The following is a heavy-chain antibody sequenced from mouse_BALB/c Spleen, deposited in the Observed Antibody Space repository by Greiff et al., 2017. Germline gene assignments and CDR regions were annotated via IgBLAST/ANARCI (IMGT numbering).Heavy chain of an antibody. V-gene: IGHV3-1*02. CDR2: IHYSGST. Sequence: EVKLQESGPDLVKPSQSLSLTCTVTGYSITSGYSWHWIRQFPGNKLEWMGYIHYSGSTNYNPSLKSRISITRDTSKNQFFLQLNSVTTEDTATYYCAADSSGYVGFAYWGQGTLVTVSA. J-gene: IGHJ3*01. CDR1: GYSITSGYS. CDR3: AADSSGYVGFAY. D-gene: IGHD3-2*01.